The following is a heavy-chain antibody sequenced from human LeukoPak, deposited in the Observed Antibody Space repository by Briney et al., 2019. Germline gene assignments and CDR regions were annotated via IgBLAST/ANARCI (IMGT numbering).Heavy chain of an antibody. Sequence: GGSLRLSCAASGFTFSSYAMSWVRQAPGKGLEWVSAISGSGGSTYYADSVKGRFTISRDNSKNTLYLQMNSLRAEDTAVYYCAKVGGAMVSFVSPYFDYWGQGTLVTVSS. CDR2: ISGSGGST. CDR3: AKVGGAMVSFVSPYFDY. D-gene: IGHD5-18*01. V-gene: IGHV3-23*01. J-gene: IGHJ4*02. CDR1: GFTFSSYA.